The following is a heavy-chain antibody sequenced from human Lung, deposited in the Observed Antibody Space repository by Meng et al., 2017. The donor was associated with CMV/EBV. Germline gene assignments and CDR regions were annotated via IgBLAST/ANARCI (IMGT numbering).Heavy chain of an antibody. CDR2: INPSDNTT. D-gene: IGHD6-13*01. V-gene: IGHV1-46*01. J-gene: IGHJ4*02. Sequence: ASXXVSXKASGYTLTNYYIHWVRQAPGQGLEWMGIINPSDNTTIYAQKFQGRVTMTRDTSTSTVYMELSSLRSDDTALYYCARGLGYSSSWYFQYYFDCWGQGXLVTVSS. CDR3: ARGLGYSSSWYFQYYFDC. CDR1: GYTLTNYY.